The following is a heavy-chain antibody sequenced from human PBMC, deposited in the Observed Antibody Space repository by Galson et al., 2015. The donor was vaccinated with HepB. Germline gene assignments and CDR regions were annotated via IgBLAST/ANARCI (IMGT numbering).Heavy chain of an antibody. J-gene: IGHJ3*02. D-gene: IGHD5-12*01. Sequence: SLRLSCAASGFTFSSYWMSWVRQAPGKGLEWVANIKQDGSEKYYVDSVKGRFTISRDNAKNSLYLQMNSLRAEDTAVYYCARGGDIVATMPEDDAFDIWGQGTMVTVSS. CDR2: IKQDGSEK. CDR3: ARGGDIVATMPEDDAFDI. V-gene: IGHV3-7*04. CDR1: GFTFSSYW.